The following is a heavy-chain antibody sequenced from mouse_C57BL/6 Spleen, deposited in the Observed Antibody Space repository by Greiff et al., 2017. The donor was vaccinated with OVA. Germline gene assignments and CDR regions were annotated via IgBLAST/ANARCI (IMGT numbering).Heavy chain of an antibody. CDR2: IYPGDGAT. Sequence: VQLQQSGAELVKPGASVKISCKASGYAFSSYWMNWVKQRPGKGLEWIGQIYPGDGATNYNGQFKGQATLTADKSSRTAYMQLSSLTAENAADYCCARSAARRAMDYWGQGTSVTVSS. J-gene: IGHJ4*01. D-gene: IGHD6-1*01. CDR3: ARSAARRAMDY. V-gene: IGHV1-80*01. CDR1: GYAFSSYW.